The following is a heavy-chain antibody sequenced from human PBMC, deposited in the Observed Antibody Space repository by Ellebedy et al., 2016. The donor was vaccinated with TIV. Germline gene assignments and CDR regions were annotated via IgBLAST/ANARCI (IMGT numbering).Heavy chain of an antibody. CDR3: ARGYSSSWYWDY. D-gene: IGHD6-13*01. CDR1: GGSFRGYY. Sequence: SETLSLTXAVYGGSFRGYYWSWIRQPPGKGLEWIGYIYYSGSTNYNPSLKSRVTISVDTSKNQFSLKLSSVTAADTAVYYCARGYSSSWYWDYWGQGTLVTVSS. V-gene: IGHV4-59*01. CDR2: IYYSGST. J-gene: IGHJ4*02.